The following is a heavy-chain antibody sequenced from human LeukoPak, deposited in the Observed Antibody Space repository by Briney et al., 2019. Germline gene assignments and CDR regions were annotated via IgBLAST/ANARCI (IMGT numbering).Heavy chain of an antibody. CDR1: GGSVSSGSYY. D-gene: IGHD4-17*01. CDR3: ASKSTDHGELRFDY. Sequence: PSETLSLTRTVSGGSVSSGSYYWSWIRQPPGKGLEWIGYIYYTGTTNYNPSLKSRVTISVDTSKNQFSLKVSSVTAADTGVYYCASKSTDHGELRFDYWGQGALVTVSS. V-gene: IGHV4-61*01. CDR2: IYYTGTT. J-gene: IGHJ4*02.